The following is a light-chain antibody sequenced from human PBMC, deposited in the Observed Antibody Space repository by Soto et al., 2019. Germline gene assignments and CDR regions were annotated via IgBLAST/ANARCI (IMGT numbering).Light chain of an antibody. J-gene: IGLJ2*01. CDR3: SSYTSKSTLL. CDR1: MRDVGAYNL. CDR2: EVR. Sequence: QSALTQPASVSGSPGPSITISCAGTMRDVGAYNLVTWYQQHPARDPQLIIYEVRNQPSGICFRFSGSKSGNTASLTISGLQAEDEADYYCSSYTSKSTLLVGGRTKVTVL. V-gene: IGLV2-14*01.